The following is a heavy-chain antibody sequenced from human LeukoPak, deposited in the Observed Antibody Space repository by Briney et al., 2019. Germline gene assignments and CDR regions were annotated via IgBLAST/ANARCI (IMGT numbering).Heavy chain of an antibody. CDR2: INHSGST. CDR3: AREAPTGERAFDI. V-gene: IGHV4-34*01. D-gene: IGHD1-1*01. J-gene: IGHJ3*02. CDR1: GGSFSGYY. Sequence: SETLSLTCAVYGGSFSGYYWSWIRQPPGKELEWIGEINHSGSTNYNPSLKSRVTISVDTSKNQFSLKLSSVTAADTAVYYCAREAPTGERAFDIWGQGTMVTVSS.